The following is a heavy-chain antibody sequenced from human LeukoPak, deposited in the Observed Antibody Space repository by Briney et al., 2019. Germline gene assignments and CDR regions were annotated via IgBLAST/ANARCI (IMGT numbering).Heavy chain of an antibody. J-gene: IGHJ4*02. CDR3: ARSSSSSWYVGDKPKPIDY. CDR1: GYTFTSYD. D-gene: IGHD6-13*01. CDR2: MNPNSGNT. Sequence: GASVKVSCKASGYTFTSYDINWVRQATGQGLEWMGWMNPNSGNTGYAQKFQGRVTMTRTTSISTAYMELSSLRSEDTAVYYCARSSSSSWYVGDKPKPIDYWGQGTLVTVSS. V-gene: IGHV1-8*01.